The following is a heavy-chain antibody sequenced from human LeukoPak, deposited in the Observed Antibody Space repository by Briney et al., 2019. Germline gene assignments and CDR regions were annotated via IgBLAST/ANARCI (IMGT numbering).Heavy chain of an antibody. V-gene: IGHV3-48*03. CDR1: RFPFSIYE. CDR2: IHSSGTVK. J-gene: IGHJ4*02. Sequence: GGSLRLSCVVSRFPFSIYEMNWVRQAPGKGLGWVSNIHSSGTVKYYSDSVKGRFSISRDNAKSSLYLQMNSLRVEDTAVYYCALLTVASDFDYWGQGALVTVSS. CDR3: ALLTVASDFDY. D-gene: IGHD5-12*01.